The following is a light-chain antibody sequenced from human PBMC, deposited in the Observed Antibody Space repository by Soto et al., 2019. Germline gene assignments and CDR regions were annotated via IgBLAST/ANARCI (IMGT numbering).Light chain of an antibody. Sequence: DIVLTQSPGTLSLSPGERATLSCRASQSVSSSYLAWYQQKPGQAPRLLIYGASSRATGIPDRFSGSGSGTAFTLTISRLDPEDFAVYYCPQYGSSPWTFGQGTKVEIK. CDR1: QSVSSSY. V-gene: IGKV3-20*01. J-gene: IGKJ1*01. CDR3: PQYGSSPWT. CDR2: GAS.